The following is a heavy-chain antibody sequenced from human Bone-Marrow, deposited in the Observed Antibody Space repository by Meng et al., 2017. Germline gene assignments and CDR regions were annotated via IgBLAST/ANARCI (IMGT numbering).Heavy chain of an antibody. CDR2: ISGNGDTT. J-gene: IGHJ4*02. CDR3: AKELVSFATGGRDY. V-gene: IGHV3-23*01. CDR1: GFTFSSHA. D-gene: IGHD2-8*01. Sequence: GESLKISCAASGFTFSSHAIRWVRQAPGKGLQWVSRISGNGDTTNSAAFVKGRFTSARDNSKSTVYMQMNSLRVEDTAIYYCAKELVSFATGGRDYWGRGSLAAFSS.